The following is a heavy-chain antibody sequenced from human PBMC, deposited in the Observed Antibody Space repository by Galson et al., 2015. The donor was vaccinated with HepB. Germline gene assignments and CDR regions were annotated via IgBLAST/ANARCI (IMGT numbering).Heavy chain of an antibody. CDR1: GFTVSSNY. CDR3: ARDNPNSSSWLAFDI. V-gene: IGHV3-53*01. D-gene: IGHD6-13*01. CDR2: IYSGGST. Sequence: SLRLSCAASGFTVSSNYMSWVRQAPGKGLEWVSVIYSGGSTYYADSAKGRFTISRDNSKNTLYLQMNSLRAEDTAVYYCARDNPNSSSWLAFDIWGQGTMVTVSS. J-gene: IGHJ3*02.